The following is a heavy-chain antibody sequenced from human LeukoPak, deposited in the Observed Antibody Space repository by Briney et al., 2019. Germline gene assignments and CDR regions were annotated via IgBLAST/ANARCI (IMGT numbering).Heavy chain of an antibody. J-gene: IGHJ4*02. CDR2: IYTSGST. D-gene: IGHD3-22*01. Sequence: SETLSLTCTVSGGSISSYYWSWIRQPAGKGLEWIGRIYTSGSTNYNPSLKSRVTMSVDTSKNQFSLKLSSVTAADTAVYYCARRYYDSSGYYYVVYFDYWGQGTLVTVSS. CDR1: GGSISSYY. CDR3: ARRYYDSSGYYYVVYFDY. V-gene: IGHV4-4*07.